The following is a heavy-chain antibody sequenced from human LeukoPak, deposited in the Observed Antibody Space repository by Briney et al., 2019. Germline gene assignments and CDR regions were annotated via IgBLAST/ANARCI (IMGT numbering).Heavy chain of an antibody. CDR2: INPNSDGT. CDR1: GYTFTGYY. CDR3: AREADYGDDYFDY. Sequence: HVASVKVSCKASGYTFTGYYMHWVRQAPGQGLEWTGWINPNSDGTNYAQKFQGRVTMTRDTSISTAYMELSRLRSDDTAVYYCAREADYGDDYFDYWGQGTLVTVSS. J-gene: IGHJ4*02. V-gene: IGHV1-2*02. D-gene: IGHD4-17*01.